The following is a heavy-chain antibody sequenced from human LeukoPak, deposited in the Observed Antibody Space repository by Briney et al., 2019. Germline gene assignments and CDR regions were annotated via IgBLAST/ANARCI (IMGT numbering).Heavy chain of an antibody. D-gene: IGHD2-15*01. CDR2: MNPNSGNT. V-gene: IGHV1-8*01. CDR3: ARGILGYCSGGSCYRKIYYYYGMDV. J-gene: IGHJ6*02. CDR1: GYTFTSYD. Sequence: ASVKVSCKASGYTFTSYDINWVRQATGQGLEWMGWMNPNSGNTGYAQKFQGRVTTTRNTSISTAYMELSSLRSEDTAVYYCARGILGYCSGGSCYRKIYYYYGMDVWGQGTTVTVSS.